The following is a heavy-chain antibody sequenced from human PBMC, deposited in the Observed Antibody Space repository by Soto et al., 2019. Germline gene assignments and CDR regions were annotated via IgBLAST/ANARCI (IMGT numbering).Heavy chain of an antibody. CDR3: ARDGPPTDY. CDR2: ISAYNGNT. J-gene: IGHJ4*02. Sequence: QVQLVQSGAEVKKPGASVKVSCKASGYTFSSYHISWVRQAPGQGLEWMGWISAYNGNTNYAQKLQGRGTRTTDTSPSTAYMELGRLRSEDTAVYYCARDGPPTDYWGQGTLVTVSS. V-gene: IGHV1-18*01. CDR1: GYTFSSYH.